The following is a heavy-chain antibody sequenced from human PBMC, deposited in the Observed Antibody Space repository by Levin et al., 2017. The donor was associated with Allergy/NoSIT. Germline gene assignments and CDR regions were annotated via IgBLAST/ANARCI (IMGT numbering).Heavy chain of an antibody. V-gene: IGHV4-4*02. CDR3: ARDGQALDGPGGFDY. CDR1: GASISSSNW. J-gene: IGHJ4*02. D-gene: IGHD1-1*01. Sequence: PSETLSLTCAVSGASISSSNWWSWVCQPPGKGLEWIGEIHHSGSTNYNPSLKSRVTISLDKSKNQFSLKLSSVTAADTAVYYCARDGQALDGPGGFDYWGQGTLVTVSS. CDR2: IHHSGST.